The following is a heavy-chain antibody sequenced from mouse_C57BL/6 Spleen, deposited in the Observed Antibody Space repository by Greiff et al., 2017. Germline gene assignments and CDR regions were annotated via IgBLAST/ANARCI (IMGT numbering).Heavy chain of an antibody. J-gene: IGHJ2*01. CDR3: ARTPFITTVVEVYFDY. V-gene: IGHV1-55*01. CDR2: IYPGSGST. CDR1: GYTFTSYW. D-gene: IGHD1-1*01. Sequence: VQLQQSGAELVKPGASVKMSCKASGYTFTSYWITWVKQRPGQGLEWIGDIYPGSGSTNYNEKFKSKATLTVDTSSSTAYMQLSSLTSEDSAVYYCARTPFITTVVEVYFDYWGQGTTLTVSS.